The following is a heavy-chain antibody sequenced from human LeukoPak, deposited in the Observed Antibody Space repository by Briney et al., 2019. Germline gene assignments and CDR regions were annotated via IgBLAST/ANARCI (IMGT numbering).Heavy chain of an antibody. V-gene: IGHV4-59*01. D-gene: IGHD2-2*01. CDR1: GDSITSYH. CDR3: ARDSAMASFDY. J-gene: IGHJ4*02. CDR2: IYYSGST. Sequence: PSETLSLTCTVSGDSITSYHWSWIRQPPGMGLERIGYIYYSGSTNYNPSLKSRVTISVDTSKNQFSLKLSSVTAADTAVYYCARDSAMASFDYWGQGTLVTVSS.